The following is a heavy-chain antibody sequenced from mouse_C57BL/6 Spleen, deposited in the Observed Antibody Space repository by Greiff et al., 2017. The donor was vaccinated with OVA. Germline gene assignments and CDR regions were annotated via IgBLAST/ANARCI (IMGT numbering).Heavy chain of an antibody. Sequence: QVQLKESGAELVKPGASVKISCKASGYAFSCYWMNWVKQRPGKGLEWIGQIYPGDGDTNYNGKFKGKATLTADKASSTAYMQLSSLTSEDSAVYFCARSGVDYWGQGTTLTVSS. D-gene: IGHD4-1*01. CDR2: IYPGDGDT. CDR3: ARSGVDY. CDR1: GYAFSCYW. V-gene: IGHV1-80*01. J-gene: IGHJ2*01.